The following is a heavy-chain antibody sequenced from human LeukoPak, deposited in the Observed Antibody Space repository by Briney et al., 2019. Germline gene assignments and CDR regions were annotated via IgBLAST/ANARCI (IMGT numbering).Heavy chain of an antibody. D-gene: IGHD1-1*01. CDR3: ARGHNWNDGNFDY. Sequence: GGSLRLSCAASGFTFSSYWLSWVRQPPGKGLEWVANIQQDGSEKNYVDSVKGRFTISRDNGKNSLYLQMNSLRAEDTAVYYCARGHNWNDGNFDYWGQGTLVTVSS. J-gene: IGHJ4*02. V-gene: IGHV3-7*01. CDR2: IQQDGSEK. CDR1: GFTFSSYW.